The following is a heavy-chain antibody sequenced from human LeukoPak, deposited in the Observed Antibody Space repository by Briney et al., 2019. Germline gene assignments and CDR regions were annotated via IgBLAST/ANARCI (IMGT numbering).Heavy chain of an antibody. J-gene: IGHJ3*02. CDR3: ARDRYSTDPRDAFDI. V-gene: IGHV3-30*02. D-gene: IGHD4-11*01. Sequence: PGGSLRLSCAASGFTFSSFGMHWVRQAPGQGLEWVAFILYDGTNKYYADSVKGRFTISRDNSKNTLSLQMNSLRAEDTAVYYCARDRYSTDPRDAFDIWGQGTMVTVSS. CDR2: ILYDGTNK. CDR1: GFTFSSFG.